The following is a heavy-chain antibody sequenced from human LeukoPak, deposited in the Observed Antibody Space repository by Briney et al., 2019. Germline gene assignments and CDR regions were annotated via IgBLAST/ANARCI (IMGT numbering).Heavy chain of an antibody. V-gene: IGHV4-34*01. CDR2: INHSGST. D-gene: IGHD3-10*01. Sequence: TSETLSLTCAVYGGSFSGYYWSWIRQPPGEGLEWIGEINHSGSTNYNPSLKSRVTISIDTSNNLFSLRPTSVTAADTAVYYCAGERQWFGESDWGKGTLVTVSS. J-gene: IGHJ4*02. CDR3: AGERQWFGESD. CDR1: GGSFSGYY.